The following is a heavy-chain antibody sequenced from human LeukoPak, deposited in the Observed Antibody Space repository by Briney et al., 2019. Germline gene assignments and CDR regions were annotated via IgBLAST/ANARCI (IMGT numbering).Heavy chain of an antibody. CDR2: IKQDGSEK. D-gene: IGHD3-3*01. V-gene: IGHV3-7*01. CDR1: GFTFSNYW. CDR3: ARVTIFGVVTHDLDY. J-gene: IGHJ4*02. Sequence: GGSLRLSCAASGFTFSNYWMSWVRQAPGKGLEWVANIKQDGSEKYYVDSVKGRFTISRDNAKNSLYLQMNSLRAEDTAVYYCARVTIFGVVTHDLDYWGQGTLVTVSS.